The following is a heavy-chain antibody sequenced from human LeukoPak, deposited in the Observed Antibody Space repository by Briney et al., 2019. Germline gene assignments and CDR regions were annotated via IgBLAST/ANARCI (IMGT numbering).Heavy chain of an antibody. D-gene: IGHD3-9*01. J-gene: IGHJ3*02. Sequence: ASVKVSCKASGYTFTSYGISWVRRAPGQGLEWMGWISAYNGNTNYAQKLQGRVTLTTDTSTSTAYMELRSLRSDDTAVYYCARDAGHYDILTGYNPGAFDIWGQGTMVTVSS. CDR2: ISAYNGNT. CDR1: GYTFTSYG. CDR3: ARDAGHYDILTGYNPGAFDI. V-gene: IGHV1-18*01.